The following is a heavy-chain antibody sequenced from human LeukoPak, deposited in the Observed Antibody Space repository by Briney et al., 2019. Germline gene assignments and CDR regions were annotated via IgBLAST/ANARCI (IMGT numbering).Heavy chain of an antibody. CDR1: GFTFSNYG. CDR3: AKDRGIAAAYYFMDV. Sequence: PGGSLRLSCAASGFTFSNYGMHWVRQAPGKGLEWVAFIPYDGSNEYYADPVKGRFTISRDDSKNTLYLEMNSLRAEDTAMYYCAKDRGIAAAYYFMDVWGKGTTVTVSS. D-gene: IGHD6-13*01. J-gene: IGHJ6*03. CDR2: IPYDGSNE. V-gene: IGHV3-30*02.